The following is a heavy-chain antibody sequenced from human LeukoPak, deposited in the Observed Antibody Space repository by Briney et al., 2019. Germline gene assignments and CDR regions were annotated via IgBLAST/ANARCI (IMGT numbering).Heavy chain of an antibody. Sequence: GGSLRLSCAASGFTFSSYAMSWVRLAPGKGLEWVSAISGSGGSTYYADSVKGRFTISRDNSKNTLYLQMNSLRAEDTAVYYCAMTIVVVPAADYWGQGTLVTVSS. CDR2: ISGSGGST. J-gene: IGHJ4*02. CDR1: GFTFSSYA. CDR3: AMTIVVVPAADY. D-gene: IGHD2-2*01. V-gene: IGHV3-23*01.